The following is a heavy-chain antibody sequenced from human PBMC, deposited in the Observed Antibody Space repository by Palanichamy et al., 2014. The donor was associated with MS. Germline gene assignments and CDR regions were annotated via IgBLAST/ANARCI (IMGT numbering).Heavy chain of an antibody. CDR2: IYFSGST. V-gene: IGHV4-59*11. CDR3: AREGRSGNYRTHAFEI. J-gene: IGHJ3*02. CDR1: GGSISGHF. Sequence: QVQLQESGPGLVKASETLSLTCTVSGGSISGHFWSWIRQPPGKGLEWIGYIYFSGSTNYNPSLRSRVTISVDTSKSQFSLKLTSVTAADTAVYYCAREGRSGNYRTHAFEIWGQGTMVTVSS. D-gene: IGHD3-16*02.